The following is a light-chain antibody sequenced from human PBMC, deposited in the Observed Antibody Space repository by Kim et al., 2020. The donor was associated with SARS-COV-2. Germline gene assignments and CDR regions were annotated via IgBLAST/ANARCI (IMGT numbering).Light chain of an antibody. Sequence: QSVLTQPPSVSVAPGQKVTISCSGSSSNIGNNYVSWYQQLPGTAPKLLIYDNNKRPSGIPDRFSGSKSGTSATLGITGLQTGDDADYYCGTWDSSLSAYVFGTGTKVTVL. CDR1: SSNIGNNY. CDR3: GTWDSSLSAYV. CDR2: DNN. V-gene: IGLV1-51*01. J-gene: IGLJ1*01.